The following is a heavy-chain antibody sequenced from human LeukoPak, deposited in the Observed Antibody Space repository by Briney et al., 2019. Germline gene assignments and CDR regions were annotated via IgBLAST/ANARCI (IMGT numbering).Heavy chain of an antibody. V-gene: IGHV1-46*01. D-gene: IGHD6-19*01. CDR2: IIPIFRTT. J-gene: IGHJ4*02. Sequence: GASVKVSCKASGYTFTGYYMHWVRQAPGHGLEWMGVIIPIFRTTNYAQKFQGRVTMTRDTSTSTVYMELSSLRSEDTAVYYCATRGGYSSGWAYWGQGTLVTVSS. CDR3: ATRGGYSSGWAY. CDR1: GYTFTGYY.